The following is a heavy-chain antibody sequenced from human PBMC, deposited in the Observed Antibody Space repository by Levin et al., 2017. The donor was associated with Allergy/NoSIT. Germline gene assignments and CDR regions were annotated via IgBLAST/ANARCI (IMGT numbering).Heavy chain of an antibody. V-gene: IGHV3-48*01. CDR2: ISSSSSTI. J-gene: IGHJ3*02. D-gene: IGHD4-17*01. Sequence: QRGEFLKISCAASGFTFSSYSMNWVRQAPGKGLEWVSYISSSSSTIYYADSVKGRFTISRDNAKNSLYLQMNSLRAEDTAVYYCARDSATVTTRDDAFDIWGQGTMVTVSS. CDR1: GFTFSSYS. CDR3: ARDSATVTTRDDAFDI.